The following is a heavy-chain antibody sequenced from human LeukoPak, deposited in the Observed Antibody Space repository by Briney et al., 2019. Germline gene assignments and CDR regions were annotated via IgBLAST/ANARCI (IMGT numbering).Heavy chain of an antibody. D-gene: IGHD3-10*02. CDR2: INHSGST. Sequence: SETLSLTCAVYGGSFSGYYWSWIRQPPGKGLEWIGEINHSGSTNYNPSLKSRVTISVDTSKNQFSLKLSSVTAADTAVYYCARVKDGDVRYYYGMDVWGQETTVTVSS. J-gene: IGHJ6*02. CDR1: GGSFSGYY. CDR3: ARVKDGDVRYYYGMDV. V-gene: IGHV4-34*01.